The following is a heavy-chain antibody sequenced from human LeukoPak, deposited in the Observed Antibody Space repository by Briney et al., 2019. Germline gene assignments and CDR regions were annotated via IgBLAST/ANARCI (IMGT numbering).Heavy chain of an antibody. D-gene: IGHD1-7*01. V-gene: IGHV1-46*01. CDR2: INPSGVDT. J-gene: IGHJ2*01. CDR1: GNSFSSYY. CDR3: ARGLWGGNYEDWYFDL. Sequence: ASVKVSCKASGNSFSSYYMHWVRQAPGQGLEWMGIINPSGVDTNYAEKFQGRVTMTRDTSTNTVYIKLSSLRSEDTAVYYCARGLWGGNYEDWYFDLWGRGTLVTVSS.